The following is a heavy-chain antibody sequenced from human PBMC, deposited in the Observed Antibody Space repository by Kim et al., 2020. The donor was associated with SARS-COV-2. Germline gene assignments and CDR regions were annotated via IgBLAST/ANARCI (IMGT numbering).Heavy chain of an antibody. D-gene: IGHD6-19*01. Sequence: YHPYLKSRVTTSVDTSKKQFSRKLSSVTAADAAVYFCATFNRGSGAVFNFWGQGTMVTVSS. CDR3: ATFNRGSGAVFNF. V-gene: IGHV4-4*08. J-gene: IGHJ3*01.